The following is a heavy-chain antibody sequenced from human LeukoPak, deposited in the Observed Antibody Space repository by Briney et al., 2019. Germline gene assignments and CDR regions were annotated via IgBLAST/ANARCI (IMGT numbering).Heavy chain of an antibody. V-gene: IGHV4-34*12. CDR3: ARRPGPNILEPAATAGFDY. CDR2: VIHSGST. J-gene: IGHJ4*02. D-gene: IGHD2-2*01. CDR1: GGPFSGYY. Sequence: SETLSLTCAVYGGPFSGYYWSWVRQSPRKGLEWIGEVIHSGSTNYNPSLKSRVTISVDTSKNQFSLNLRSVTAADTAVYYCARRPGPNILEPAATAGFDYWGQGTLVTVSS.